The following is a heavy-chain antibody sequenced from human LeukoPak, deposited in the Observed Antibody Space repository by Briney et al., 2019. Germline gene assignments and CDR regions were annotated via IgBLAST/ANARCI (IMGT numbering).Heavy chain of an antibody. Sequence: GSLRLSCAASGFTFSSYDMSWVRQAPGSGLEWVSGITGSGGSTYYADSVKGRFTISRDNSKNTLYLQMNSLRAEDTAVYYCAKGNWGERLDWYFDLWGRGTLVTVSS. D-gene: IGHD1-26*01. CDR2: ITGSGGST. J-gene: IGHJ2*01. V-gene: IGHV3-23*01. CDR1: GFTFSSYD. CDR3: AKGNWGERLDWYFDL.